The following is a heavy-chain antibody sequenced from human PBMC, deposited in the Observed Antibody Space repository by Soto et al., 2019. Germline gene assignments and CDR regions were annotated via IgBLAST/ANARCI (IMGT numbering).Heavy chain of an antibody. D-gene: IGHD3-10*01. CDR1: GVSISGGGYY. Sequence: SETLSLTCTVSGVSISGGGYYWSWIRQHPGKGLEWIGYMFYTGSAYYNPSLKSRVTISVDTSKNQFSLKLSSVTAADTAVYYCARVELGAFDIWGQGTMVTVSS. V-gene: IGHV4-30-4*08. CDR2: MFYTGSA. J-gene: IGHJ3*02. CDR3: ARVELGAFDI.